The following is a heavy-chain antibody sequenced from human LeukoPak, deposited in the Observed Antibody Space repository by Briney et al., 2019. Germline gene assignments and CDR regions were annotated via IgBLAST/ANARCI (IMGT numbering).Heavy chain of an antibody. CDR3: ARARSYYDFWSGYPDY. CDR1: GGSMSSHY. CDR2: VYYSGST. Sequence: SETLSLTCTVSGGSMSSHYWTWIRQPPGKGLEWIGYVYYSGSTNYNPSLKSRVTISVDTSKNQFSLKLSSVTAADTAVYYCARARSYYDFWSGYPDYWGQGTLVTVSS. V-gene: IGHV4-59*11. D-gene: IGHD3-3*01. J-gene: IGHJ4*02.